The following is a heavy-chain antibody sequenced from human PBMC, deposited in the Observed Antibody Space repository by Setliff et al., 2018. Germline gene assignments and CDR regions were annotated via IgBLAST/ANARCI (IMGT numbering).Heavy chain of an antibody. D-gene: IGHD3-16*01. CDR3: ARLRGAFDY. CDR2: IQTIGST. V-gene: IGHV4-61*09. CDR1: GGSISSGSYY. Sequence: SETLSLTCTVSGGSISSGSYYWNWIRQPAEKGLEWIGHIQTIGSTNYNPSLRSRVTISVDTSKNQFSLTLSSVTAADTAVYYCARLRGAFDYWGQGTLVTVSS. J-gene: IGHJ4*02.